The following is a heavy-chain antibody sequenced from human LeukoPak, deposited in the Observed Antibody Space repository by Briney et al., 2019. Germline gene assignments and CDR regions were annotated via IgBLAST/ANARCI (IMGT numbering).Heavy chain of an antibody. D-gene: IGHD2-15*01. CDR2: IYYSGST. J-gene: IGHJ5*02. CDR1: GGSISSSSHY. Sequence: SETLSLTCTVSGGSISSSSHYWGWIRQPPGKGLEWIGSIYYSGSTYYNPSLKSRVTISVDTSKNQFSLKLSSVTAADTAVYYCARHAGYCSGGSCYPANWFDPWGQGTLVTVSS. V-gene: IGHV4-39*01. CDR3: ARHAGYCSGGSCYPANWFDP.